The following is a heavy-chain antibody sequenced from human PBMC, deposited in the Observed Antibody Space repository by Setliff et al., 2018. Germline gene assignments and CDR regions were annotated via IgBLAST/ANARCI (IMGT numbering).Heavy chain of an antibody. CDR3: ARGPVMIVATGYFDY. Sequence: SETLSLTCTVSGGSISSGSYYWSWIRQPAGKGLEWIGRIYTSGSTNYNPSLKSRVTISVDTSKNQFSLKLSSVTAADTAVYYCARGPVMIVATGYFDYWGQGTLVTLSS. J-gene: IGHJ4*02. CDR2: IYTSGST. D-gene: IGHD3-22*01. V-gene: IGHV4-61*02. CDR1: GGSISSGSYY.